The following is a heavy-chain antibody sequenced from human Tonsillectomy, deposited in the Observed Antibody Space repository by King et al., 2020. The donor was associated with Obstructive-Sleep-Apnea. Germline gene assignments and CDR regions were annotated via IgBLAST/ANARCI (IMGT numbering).Heavy chain of an antibody. CDR3: ASGYYYESSGYWGPFDY. V-gene: IGHV1-69*12. D-gene: IGHD3-22*01. CDR1: GGTFSNYA. CDR2: IIPIFGTA. J-gene: IGHJ4*02. Sequence: QLVPSGAEVKKPGSSVKVSCKASGGTFSNYAISWVRQAPGQGLEWMGGIIPIFGTANYAQKFQGRVTITADESTSTGYMELSSLRAEDTAVYYCASGYYYESSGYWGPFDYWGQGPLVTVSS.